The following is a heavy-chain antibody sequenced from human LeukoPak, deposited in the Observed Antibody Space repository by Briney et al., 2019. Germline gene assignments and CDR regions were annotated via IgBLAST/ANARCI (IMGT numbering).Heavy chain of an antibody. CDR2: IFPGDSDT. CDR3: ARRDKYSSSWCFDH. Sequence: GESLKISCKGSGYSFSGYWIGWVRQMPGKGLEWMGIIFPGDSDTRYSPSFQGQVTVSAAKSISTAYLQWSSLKASDTAIYCCARRDKYSSSWCFDHWGQGTLVTVSS. CDR1: GYSFSGYW. D-gene: IGHD6-13*01. V-gene: IGHV5-51*01. J-gene: IGHJ4*02.